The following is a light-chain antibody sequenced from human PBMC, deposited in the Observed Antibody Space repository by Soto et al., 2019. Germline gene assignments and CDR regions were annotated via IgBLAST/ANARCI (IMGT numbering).Light chain of an antibody. V-gene: IGKV1-27*01. CDR3: QKYSSVPV. J-gene: IGKJ3*01. CDR1: QDIRNF. CDR2: AAS. Sequence: IQMTQSPTSLSASVGDRVTITCRASQDIRNFVAWYQQKPEKAPKLLIYAASTLQSGVPYRFSGSGSGTDFILTINSLQPGDVATYSCQKYSSVPVFGPGTKVEIK.